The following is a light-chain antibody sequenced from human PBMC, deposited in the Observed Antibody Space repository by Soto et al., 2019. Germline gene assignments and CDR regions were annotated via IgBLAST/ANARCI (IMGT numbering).Light chain of an antibody. CDR2: GAS. V-gene: IGKV3-20*01. J-gene: IGKJ1*01. CDR1: QSVSSSY. Sequence: EIVWTQTPGKRAVSPEERATRSCRASQSVSSSYLAWYQQKPGQAPRLLIYGASSRATGIPDRFSGSGSGTDFTLTISRLEPEDFALSYCQQSGISAWTFGEGTKVDIK. CDR3: QQSGISAWT.